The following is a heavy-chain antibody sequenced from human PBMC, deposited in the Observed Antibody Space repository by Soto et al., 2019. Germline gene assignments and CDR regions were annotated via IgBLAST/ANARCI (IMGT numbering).Heavy chain of an antibody. Sequence: LRLSCAASGFTFSSYWMSWVRQAPGKGLERVANIKEDGSDTYYVDSVEGRFTISRDNAKNSLYLQMNSLRAEDTAVYYCARDRGWQQFDYWGQGTLVTVSS. CDR3: ARDRGWQQFDY. V-gene: IGHV3-7*03. CDR2: IKEDGSDT. D-gene: IGHD3-10*01. CDR1: GFTFSSYW. J-gene: IGHJ4*02.